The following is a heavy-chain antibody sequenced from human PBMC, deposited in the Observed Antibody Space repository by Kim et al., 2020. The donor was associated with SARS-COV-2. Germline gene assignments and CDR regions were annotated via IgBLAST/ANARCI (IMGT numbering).Heavy chain of an antibody. V-gene: IGHV4-31*03. CDR3: ARDLRFDGYCDILTGSGSMDV. D-gene: IGHD3-9*01. CDR2: IYYSGST. J-gene: IGHJ6*02. Sequence: SETLSLTCTVSGGSISSGGYYWSWIRQHPGKGLEWIGYIYYSGSTYYNPSLKSRVTISVDTSKNQFSLKLSSVTAAATAGYYCARDLRFDGYCDILTGSGSMDVWGQGTTVTVSS. CDR1: GGSISSGGYY.